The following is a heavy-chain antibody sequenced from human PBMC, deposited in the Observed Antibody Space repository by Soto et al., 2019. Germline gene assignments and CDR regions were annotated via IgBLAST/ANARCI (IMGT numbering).Heavy chain of an antibody. CDR1: RFSFSKAW. CDR2: IRNKTDGGTT. J-gene: IGHJ4*02. Sequence: GGSLRLSCAASRFSFSKAWMSWVRLTPGKSLEWVARIRNKTDGGTTDYPAPVRGRFTISRDDSRSTLYLQMNSLKTEDTAVYYCITDPYYDFWSGYHFDYWGQGTLVTVSS. D-gene: IGHD3-3*01. V-gene: IGHV3-15*01. CDR3: ITDPYYDFWSGYHFDY.